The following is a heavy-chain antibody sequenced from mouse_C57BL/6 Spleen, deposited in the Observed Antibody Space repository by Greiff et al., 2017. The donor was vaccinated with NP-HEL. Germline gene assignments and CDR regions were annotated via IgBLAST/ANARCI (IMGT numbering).Heavy chain of an antibody. V-gene: IGHV1-15*01. Sequence: QVQLQQSGAELVRPGASVTLSYKASGYTFTDYEMHWVKQTPVHGLEWIGAIDPETGGTAYNQKFKGKAILTADKSSSTAYMELRSLTSEDSAVYYCTRFHYYGSSYDAMDYWGQGTSVTVSS. CDR1: GYTFTDYE. J-gene: IGHJ4*01. D-gene: IGHD1-1*01. CDR2: IDPETGGT. CDR3: TRFHYYGSSYDAMDY.